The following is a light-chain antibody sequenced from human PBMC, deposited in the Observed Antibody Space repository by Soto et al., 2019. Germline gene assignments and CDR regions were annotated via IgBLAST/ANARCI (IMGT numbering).Light chain of an antibody. J-gene: IGKJ4*01. Sequence: EIGLTQSPCTLSLSPGERATLSCRASQSVSSSYLAWYQQKPGQAPRLLIYGASSRATGIPDRFSGSGSGTDFTLTISRLEPEDFAVYYCLQYGRSPSTFGGGTKVDIK. CDR3: LQYGRSPST. CDR2: GAS. V-gene: IGKV3-20*01. CDR1: QSVSSSY.